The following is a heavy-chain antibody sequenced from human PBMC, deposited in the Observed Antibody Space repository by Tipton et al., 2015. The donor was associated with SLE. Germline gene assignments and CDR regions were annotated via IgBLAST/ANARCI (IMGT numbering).Heavy chain of an antibody. D-gene: IGHD2/OR15-2a*01. Sequence: SLRLSCAASGFTFSRSWMNWVRLAPGKGLEWVANIKEDGSEKHYVDSVKDRLTISRDNAKKSVYLQMNSLRADDTAVYYCARGKYYFDYWGQGALVTVSS. CDR1: GFTFSRSW. J-gene: IGHJ4*02. CDR2: IKEDGSEK. V-gene: IGHV3-7*01. CDR3: ARGKYYFDY.